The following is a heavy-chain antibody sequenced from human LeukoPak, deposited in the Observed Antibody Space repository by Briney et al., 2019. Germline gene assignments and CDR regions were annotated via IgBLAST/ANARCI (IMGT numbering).Heavy chain of an antibody. CDR1: GYSTSSGYY. CDR2: IYHSGST. CDR3: ARFDNYGGNSGRFDY. D-gene: IGHD4-23*01. V-gene: IGHV4-38-2*01. J-gene: IGHJ4*02. Sequence: SQTLSLTRAVSGYSTSSGYYWGWTRQPPGKGMEWIGSIYHSGSTDYNPSPKRRVTISVDTSKNQFSLKLSSVAAADTAVYYCARFDNYGGNSGRFDYWGQGTLVTVSS.